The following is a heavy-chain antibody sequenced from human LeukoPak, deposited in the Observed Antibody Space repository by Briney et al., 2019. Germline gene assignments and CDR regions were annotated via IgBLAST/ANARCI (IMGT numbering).Heavy chain of an antibody. J-gene: IGHJ4*02. CDR1: GGSICGYY. CDR2: IYFNEYNYYNGST. CDR3: RRHPTVSRSTSSFDY. Sequence: SQTLSLTCTVSGGSICGYYRGWIRQSPGKGLGWIGYIYFNEYNYYNGSTSNSPSLKSRVTISVDTSKNQLSLKLSSVTAADTAVYYCRRHPTVSRSTSSFDYWGQGTLVTVSS. D-gene: IGHD6-6*01. V-gene: IGHV4-59*08.